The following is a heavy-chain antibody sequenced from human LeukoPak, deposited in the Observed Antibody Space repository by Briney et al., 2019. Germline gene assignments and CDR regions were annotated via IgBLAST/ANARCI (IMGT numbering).Heavy chain of an antibody. V-gene: IGHV3-23*01. Sequence: PGGSLRLSCGASGFTFSSYAMSWVRQAPGKGLEWVSAISGSGGSTYYADAVKGRFTISRDNSKNTLYLQMNSLRAEDTAVYYCAKAYDFWSGYYGYYFDYWGQGTLVTVSS. CDR1: GFTFSSYA. CDR2: ISGSGGST. J-gene: IGHJ4*02. D-gene: IGHD3-3*01. CDR3: AKAYDFWSGYYGYYFDY.